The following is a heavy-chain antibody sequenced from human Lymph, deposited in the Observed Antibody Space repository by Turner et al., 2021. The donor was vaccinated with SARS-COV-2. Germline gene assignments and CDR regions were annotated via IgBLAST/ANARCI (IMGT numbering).Heavy chain of an antibody. CDR1: GATFSSYA. CDR3: ARGRLDSFGGGYYSWFDP. D-gene: IGHD1-26*01. Sequence: QVQVVKSGAEVKKPGSSVKVSCKASGATFSSYAINWVRQAPGQGLEWMGRIIPILGIANYAQEFQGMVTITADKSTSTTYMELSSLRSEDTAVYYCARGRLDSFGGGYYSWFDPWGQGTLVTVSS. V-gene: IGHV1-69*04. J-gene: IGHJ5*02. CDR2: IIPILGIA.